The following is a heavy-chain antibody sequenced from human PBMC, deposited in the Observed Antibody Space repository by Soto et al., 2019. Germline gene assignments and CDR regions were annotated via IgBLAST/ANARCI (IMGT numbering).Heavy chain of an antibody. CDR1: GGSFSGYY. J-gene: IGHJ5*02. CDR2: INHSGST. CDR3: ARGTPVRYCSSTSCYSYRTWFDP. V-gene: IGHV4-34*01. D-gene: IGHD2-2*02. Sequence: QVQLQQWGAGLLKPSETLSLTCAVYGGSFSGYYWSWIRQPPGKGLEWIGEINHSGSTNYNPSLKSRVTISVDTSKNQFSLKLSSVTAADTAVYYCARGTPVRYCSSTSCYSYRTWFDPWGQGTLVTVSS.